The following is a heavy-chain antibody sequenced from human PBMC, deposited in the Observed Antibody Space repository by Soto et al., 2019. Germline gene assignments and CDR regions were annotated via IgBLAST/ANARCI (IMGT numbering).Heavy chain of an antibody. Sequence: QVQLQESGPGLVKPSDTLSLTCAVSGYSISSSNWWGWIRQPPGKGLEWIGYIYYSGTTYYNPSLKSPVTMSVDTSKNHFSLKLTSVTAVDTAVYYCARREIQGPIDYWGQGTLVTVSS. V-gene: IGHV4-28*01. J-gene: IGHJ4*02. D-gene: IGHD1-26*01. CDR2: IYYSGTT. CDR1: GYSISSSNW. CDR3: ARREIQGPIDY.